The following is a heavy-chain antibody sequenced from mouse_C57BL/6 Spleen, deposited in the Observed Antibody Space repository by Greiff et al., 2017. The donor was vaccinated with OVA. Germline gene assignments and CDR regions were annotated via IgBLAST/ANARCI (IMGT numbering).Heavy chain of an antibody. CDR2: INPNNGGT. Sequence: VQLQQSGPELVKPGASVKISCKASGYTFTDYYMNWVKQSHGKSLEWIGDINPNNGGTSYNQKFKGKATLTVDKSSITAYMELRSLTSEDSAVYYCARLRRDYFDYWGQGTTLTVSS. CDR1: GYTFTDYY. CDR3: ARLRRDYFDY. J-gene: IGHJ2*01. V-gene: IGHV1-26*01.